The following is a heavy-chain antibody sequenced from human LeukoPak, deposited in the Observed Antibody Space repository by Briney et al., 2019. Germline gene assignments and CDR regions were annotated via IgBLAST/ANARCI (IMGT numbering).Heavy chain of an antibody. CDR1: GFTFSSYW. Sequence: GGSLRLSCAASGFTFSSYWMHWVRQAPGKGLMWVSRINSDGSITNYADSVKGRFTISRDNAKNTLYLQMNSLRAEDTAVYYCARVRATFSPHFDNWGQGTLVTVSP. CDR3: ARVRATFSPHFDN. D-gene: IGHD5-12*01. V-gene: IGHV3-74*01. CDR2: INSDGSIT. J-gene: IGHJ4*02.